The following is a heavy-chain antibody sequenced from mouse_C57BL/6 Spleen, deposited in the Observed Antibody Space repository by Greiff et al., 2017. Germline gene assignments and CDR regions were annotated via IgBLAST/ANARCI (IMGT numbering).Heavy chain of an antibody. CDR2: IRNKANGYTT. CDR3: ARNYGSILDY. V-gene: IGHV7-3*01. D-gene: IGHD1-1*01. CDR1: GFTFTDYY. Sequence: EVKLVESGGGLVQPEGSLSLSCAASGFTFTDYYMSWVRQPPGKALEWLGFIRNKANGYTTEYSASVKGRFTISRDNSQSILYLQMNALRAEDSATYDCARNYGSILDYWGQGTTLTVSS. J-gene: IGHJ2*01.